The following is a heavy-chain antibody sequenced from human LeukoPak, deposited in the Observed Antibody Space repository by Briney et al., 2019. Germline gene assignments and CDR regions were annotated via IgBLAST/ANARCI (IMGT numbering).Heavy chain of an antibody. CDR1: GFTFNTYS. CDR2: ISSSSDAI. D-gene: IGHD3-10*01. Sequence: GSLRLSCAASGFTFNTYSMTWVRQAPGKGLEWLSYISSSSDAIWYADSAKGRFTVSRDNAKNSLYLHMNSLRDEDTAVYYCARENWFKFDYWGQGSLVTVSS. J-gene: IGHJ4*02. CDR3: ARENWFKFDY. V-gene: IGHV3-48*02.